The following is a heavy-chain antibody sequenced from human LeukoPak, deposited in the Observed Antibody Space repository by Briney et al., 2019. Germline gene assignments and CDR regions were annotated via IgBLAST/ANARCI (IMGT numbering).Heavy chain of an antibody. CDR3: ARENGDYGYYYGMDV. CDR2: IIPIFGTA. D-gene: IGHD4-17*01. Sequence: ASVKLSCKASGGTFSSYAISWVRQAPGQGLEWMGGIIPIFGTANYEQKVQGRVTITADKSTSTAYMELSSLRSEDTAVYYCARENGDYGYYYGMDVWGKGTTVTVSS. CDR1: GGTFSSYA. V-gene: IGHV1-69*06. J-gene: IGHJ6*04.